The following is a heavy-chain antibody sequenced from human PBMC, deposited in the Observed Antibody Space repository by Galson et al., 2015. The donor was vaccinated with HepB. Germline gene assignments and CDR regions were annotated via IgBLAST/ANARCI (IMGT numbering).Heavy chain of an antibody. J-gene: IGHJ4*02. D-gene: IGHD1-14*01. CDR1: GGSFNTYA. V-gene: IGHV1-69*06. CDR2: IIPTFDTP. CDR3: ARSLGYNNNWCDY. Sequence: SVKVSCKASGGSFNTYAITWLRQAPGQGLEWMGGIIPTFDTPIYAQRFQDRVTITADKSTSTAYMELSSLTSEDTAVYYCARSLGYNNNWCDYWGQGILVTVST.